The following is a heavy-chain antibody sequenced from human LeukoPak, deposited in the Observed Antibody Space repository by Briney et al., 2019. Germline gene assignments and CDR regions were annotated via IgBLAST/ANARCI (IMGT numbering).Heavy chain of an antibody. CDR2: ISAYNGNT. J-gene: IGHJ5*02. CDR1: GYTFTSYG. CDR3: ARASIAVAGTWFDP. D-gene: IGHD6-19*01. Sequence: ASVKVSCKTSGYTFTSYGISWVRQAPGQGLEWMGWISAYNGNTNYAQKLQGRVTMTTDTSTSTAYMELRSLRSDDTAVYYCARASIAVAGTWFDPWGQGTLVTVSS. V-gene: IGHV1-18*01.